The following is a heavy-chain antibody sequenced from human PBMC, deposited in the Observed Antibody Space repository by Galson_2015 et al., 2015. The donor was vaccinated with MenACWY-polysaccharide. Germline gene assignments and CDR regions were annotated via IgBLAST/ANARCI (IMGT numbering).Heavy chain of an antibody. CDR1: GFTFSNYD. CDR2: ISNSGSII. J-gene: IGHJ4*02. CDR3: ARERWVRGVFFDQ. Sequence: SLRLSCAASGFTFSNYDTNWVRQAPGMGLEWVSYISNSGSIISYADSVKGRFTISRDNAENSLFLQMNSLRAEDTAVYYCARERWVRGVFFDQWGQGTLVTVSS. V-gene: IGHV3-48*03. D-gene: IGHD3-10*01.